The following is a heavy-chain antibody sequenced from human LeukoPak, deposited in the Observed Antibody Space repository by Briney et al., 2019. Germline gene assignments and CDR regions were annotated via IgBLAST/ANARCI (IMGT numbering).Heavy chain of an antibody. CDR1: GYTFTGYY. V-gene: IGHV1-18*04. J-gene: IGHJ4*02. CDR2: ISPYNGNT. D-gene: IGHD6-19*01. CDR3: ARAGPGSGWYFDY. Sequence: ASVKVSCKASGYTFTGYYMHWVRQAPGQGLEWMGWISPYNGNTRYAQKFQGRVAMTTDTSTTTAHMELRGLRFNDTAVYYCARAGPGSGWYFDYWGQGTLVTVSS.